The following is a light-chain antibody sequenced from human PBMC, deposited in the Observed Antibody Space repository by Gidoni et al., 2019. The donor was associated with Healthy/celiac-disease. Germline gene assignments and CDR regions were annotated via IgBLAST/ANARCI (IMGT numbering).Light chain of an antibody. J-gene: IGLJ2*01. Sequence: QSVLTQPPSVSGAPGQRVTISCTGSSPNIWAGYDVHWYQQLPGTAPNLLIYVNSNRPSGVPDRFSGSKSGTSASLAITGLQAEDEADYYCQSYDSSLSGSVFGGGTKLTVL. CDR3: QSYDSSLSGSV. V-gene: IGLV1-40*01. CDR1: SPNIWAGYD. CDR2: VNS.